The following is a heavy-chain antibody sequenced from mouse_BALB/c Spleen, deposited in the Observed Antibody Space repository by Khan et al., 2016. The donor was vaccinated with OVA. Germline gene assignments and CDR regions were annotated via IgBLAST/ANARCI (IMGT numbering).Heavy chain of an antibody. D-gene: IGHD1-3*01. CDR2: FYPGNGDT. V-gene: IGHV1-5*01. CDR3: ARGGYSSFAY. CDR1: GYSFTSYL. Sequence: VRLQQSGTVLARPGASVKMSCKASGYSFTSYLIHWVKQRPGQGLEWIGDFYPGNGDTTYNQKFKDKAKLTADTSANTANMELISLTNEDSAVYYGARGGYSSFAYWGQGTLVTVSA. J-gene: IGHJ3*01.